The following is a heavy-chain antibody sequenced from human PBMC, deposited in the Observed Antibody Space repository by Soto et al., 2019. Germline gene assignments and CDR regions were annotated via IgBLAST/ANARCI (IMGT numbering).Heavy chain of an antibody. CDR3: ARDRYDFWSGFHFLFDY. J-gene: IGHJ4*02. CDR1: GFTFSSYA. V-gene: IGHV3-30-3*01. Sequence: GGSLRLSCAASGFTFSSYAMHWVRQAPGKGLEWVAVISYDGSNKYYADSVKGRFTISTDNSKNTLYLQMNSLRAEDTAVYYCARDRYDFWSGFHFLFDYWGQGTLVTVSS. CDR2: ISYDGSNK. D-gene: IGHD3-3*01.